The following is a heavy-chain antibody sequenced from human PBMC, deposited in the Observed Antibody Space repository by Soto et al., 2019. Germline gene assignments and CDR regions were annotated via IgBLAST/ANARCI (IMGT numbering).Heavy chain of an antibody. Sequence: QVQLVESGGGVVQPGRSLRLSCAASGFTFSSYAMHWVRQAPGKGLEWVAVISYDGSKKYYADSVKGRFTISRDNSKNTLYLQMSSLRAEDTAVYYCVREVVAPEDYYYGMDVWCQATTVTVSS. CDR3: VREVVAPEDYYYGMDV. D-gene: IGHD2-15*01. J-gene: IGHJ6*02. CDR2: ISYDGSKK. CDR1: GFTFSSYA. V-gene: IGHV3-30-3*01.